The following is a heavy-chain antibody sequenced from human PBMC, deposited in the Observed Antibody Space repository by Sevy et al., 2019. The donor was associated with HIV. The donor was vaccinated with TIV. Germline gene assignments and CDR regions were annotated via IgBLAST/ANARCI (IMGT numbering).Heavy chain of an antibody. V-gene: IGHV3-11*04. CDR3: ARDNHCSSTSCYGSKMYYYYGMDV. D-gene: IGHD2-2*01. CDR1: GFTFSDYY. Sequence: GGSLRLSCAASGFTFSDYYMSWIRQAPGKGLEWVSYISSSGSTIYYADSVKGRFTIPRDNAKNSLYLQMNSLRAEDTAVYYCARDNHCSSTSCYGSKMYYYYGMDVWGQGTTVTVSS. CDR2: ISSSGSTI. J-gene: IGHJ6*02.